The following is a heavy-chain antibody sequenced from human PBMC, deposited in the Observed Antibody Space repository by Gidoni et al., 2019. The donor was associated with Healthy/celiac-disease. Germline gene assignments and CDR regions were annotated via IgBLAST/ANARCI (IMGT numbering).Heavy chain of an antibody. CDR1: GFTFSSYS. CDR2: ISSSSSYI. J-gene: IGHJ4*02. D-gene: IGHD5-18*01. V-gene: IGHV3-21*01. CDR3: ARDGGYSYGYYFDY. Sequence: EVQLVESGGGLVKPGGSLRLSCAASGFTFSSYSMNWVRQAPGKGLEWVSSISSSSSYIYYADSVKGRFTISRDNAKNALYLQMNSLRAEDTAVYYCARDGGYSYGYYFDYWGQGTLVTVSS.